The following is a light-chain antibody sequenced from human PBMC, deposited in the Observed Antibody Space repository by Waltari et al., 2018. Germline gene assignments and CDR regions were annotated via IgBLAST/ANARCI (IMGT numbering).Light chain of an antibody. Sequence: QSALTQPPSASGSPGQSVTISCTGPSSDVGVYNYVSWYQQHPGKAPKLMIYEVSKRPSGVPDRFSGSKSGNTASLTVSGLQAEDEADYYCSSYAGTDVVFGGGTKLTVL. CDR3: SSYAGTDVV. CDR2: EVS. J-gene: IGLJ2*01. V-gene: IGLV2-8*01. CDR1: SSDVGVYNY.